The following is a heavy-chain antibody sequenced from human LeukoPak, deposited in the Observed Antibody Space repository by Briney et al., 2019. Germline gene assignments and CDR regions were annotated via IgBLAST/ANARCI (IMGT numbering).Heavy chain of an antibody. D-gene: IGHD4-17*01. J-gene: IGHJ4*02. V-gene: IGHV3-11*04. CDR2: ISSSGKTV. CDR3: ARDLATVTTTEY. Sequence: GGSLRLSCAASGCTFSDYYMNWIRQAPGKGLQWVSSISSSGKTVYYADSVKGRFTISRDNAENSLFLQMNSLRAEDTAVYYCARDLATVTTTEYWGQGTLVTVSS. CDR1: GCTFSDYY.